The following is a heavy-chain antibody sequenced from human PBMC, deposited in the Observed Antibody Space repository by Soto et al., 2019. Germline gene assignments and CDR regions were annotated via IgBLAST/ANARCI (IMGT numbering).Heavy chain of an antibody. J-gene: IGHJ6*02. CDR3: ARDLWQFGVAKGDYYGIDV. V-gene: IGHV3-30-3*01. Sequence: GGTMRLSCVASGFSLSSYAMHWVRQAPGTGLEWVAVISYDGSNKYYADSVKGRFTISRDNSKNTLYLQMNSLRAEDTAVYYCARDLWQFGVAKGDYYGIDVWDPGTSVTVSS. CDR1: GFSLSSYA. D-gene: IGHD3-3*01. CDR2: ISYDGSNK.